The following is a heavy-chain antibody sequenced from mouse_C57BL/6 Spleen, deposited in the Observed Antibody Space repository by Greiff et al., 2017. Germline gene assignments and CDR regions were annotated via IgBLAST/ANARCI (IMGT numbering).Heavy chain of an antibody. CDR1: GYTFTSYW. J-gene: IGHJ3*01. V-gene: IGHV1-50*01. Sequence: QVQLQQSGAELVKPGASVKLSCQASGYTFTSYWMQWVKPRPGQGLEWIGEIDPSDSYTNYNQKFKGKDTLTVETSSSTAYMQLSSLTSEDSAVYYCARSYYGSRAAWFAYWGQGTLVTVSA. CDR3: ARSYYGSRAAWFAY. CDR2: IDPSDSYT. D-gene: IGHD1-1*01.